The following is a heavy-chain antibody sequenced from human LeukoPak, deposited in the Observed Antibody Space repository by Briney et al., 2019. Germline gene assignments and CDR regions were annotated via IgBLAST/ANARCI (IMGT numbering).Heavy chain of an antibody. D-gene: IGHD1-26*01. CDR3: ARDCGSYLNALDYFDY. CDR2: ISAYNGNT. V-gene: IGHV1-18*01. Sequence: ASVKVSCKASDYTFTSYGISWVRQAPGQGLEWMGWISAYNGNTNYAQKLQGRVTMTTDTSTSTAYMELRSLRSDDTAVYYCARDCGSYLNALDYFDYWGQGTLVTVSS. J-gene: IGHJ4*02. CDR1: DYTFTSYG.